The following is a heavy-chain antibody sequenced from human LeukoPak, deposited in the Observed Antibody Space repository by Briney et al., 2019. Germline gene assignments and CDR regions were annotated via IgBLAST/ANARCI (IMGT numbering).Heavy chain of an antibody. J-gene: IGHJ6*02. Sequence: GGSLRLSCAASGFTVSSDYMSWVRQAPGKGLEWVSVIYSGGSTYYADSVKGRFTISRDNSKNTLYLQMNSLRAEDTAVYYCARFLTTVTTTDYYGMDVWGQGTTVTVSS. CDR1: GFTVSSDY. V-gene: IGHV3-66*01. CDR2: IYSGGST. CDR3: ARFLTTVTTTDYYGMDV. D-gene: IGHD4-17*01.